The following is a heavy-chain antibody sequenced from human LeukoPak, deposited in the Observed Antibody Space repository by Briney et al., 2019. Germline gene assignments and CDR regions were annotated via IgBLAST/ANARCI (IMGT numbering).Heavy chain of an antibody. D-gene: IGHD6-19*01. J-gene: IGHJ4*02. CDR3: AKGSSGWAPDY. V-gene: IGHV3-23*01. CDR2: ISGSGGST. CDR1: GFTFSSYG. Sequence: GGSLRLSCAASGFTFSSYGMNWVRQAPGKGLEWVSSISGSGGSTYYADSVKGRFTISRDNSKNTLYLQMNSLRVEDTAVYYCAKGSSGWAPDYWGQGTLVTVSS.